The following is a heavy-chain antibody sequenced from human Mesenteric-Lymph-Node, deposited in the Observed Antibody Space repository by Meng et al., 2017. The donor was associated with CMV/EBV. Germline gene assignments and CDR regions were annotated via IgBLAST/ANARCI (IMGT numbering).Heavy chain of an antibody. J-gene: IGHJ6*02. D-gene: IGHD3-3*01. Sequence: GESLKISCAASGFTLSSYWMSWVRQAPGKGLEWVADIKPDGSEKYYVDSVKGRFTISRDNAKNSLYLQMNSLRAEDTAVYYCAPYDFFDVWGQGTTVTVSS. CDR1: GFTLSSYW. V-gene: IGHV3-7*01. CDR2: IKPDGSEK. CDR3: APYDFFDV.